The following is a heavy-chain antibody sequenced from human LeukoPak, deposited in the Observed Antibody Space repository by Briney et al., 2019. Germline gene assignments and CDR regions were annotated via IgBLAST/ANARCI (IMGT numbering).Heavy chain of an antibody. Sequence: GGSLRLSCAASGFTFSSYGMHWVRQAPGKGLEWVAVVWYDGSNKYYADSVKGRFTISRDNSKNTLYLQMNSLRAEDTAVYYCARIYGSGSSKSDNFDYWGQGTLVTVSS. J-gene: IGHJ4*02. CDR2: VWYDGSNK. CDR1: GFTFSSYG. CDR3: ARIYGSGSSKSDNFDY. V-gene: IGHV3-33*01. D-gene: IGHD3-10*01.